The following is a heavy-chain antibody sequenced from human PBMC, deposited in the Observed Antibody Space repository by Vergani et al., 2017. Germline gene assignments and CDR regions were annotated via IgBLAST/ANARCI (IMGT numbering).Heavy chain of an antibody. Sequence: QVQLEESGPGLVKPSETLSLTCAVYGGSFSGYYWSWIRQPPGKGLEWIGEINHSGTINYNPTLKSPFNVSIDTSRDHFSLKLRSVSAADTAVYFCARRAERWETLLRDDFDVWGQGTFVTVSP. CDR2: INHSGTI. V-gene: IGHV4-34*10. J-gene: IGHJ3*01. CDR1: GGSFSGYY. CDR3: ARRAERWETLLRDDFDV. D-gene: IGHD1-26*01.